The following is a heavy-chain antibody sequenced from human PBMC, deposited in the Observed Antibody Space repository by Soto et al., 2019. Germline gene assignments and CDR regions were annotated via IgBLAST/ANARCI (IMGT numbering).Heavy chain of an antibody. CDR1: RFTFSSYG. V-gene: IGHV3-30*18. CDR2: ISYDGSNK. CDR3: AKSGGPTTGVDY. J-gene: IGHJ4*02. D-gene: IGHD4-17*01. Sequence: GGSLRLSCAASRFTFSSYGMHWVPQAPGKWLEWVAVISYDGSNKYYEDSVKGRFTISRDNSKNTMYLQMNSLRAEDTDVYYCAKSGGPTTGVDYWGQGTLVTVSS.